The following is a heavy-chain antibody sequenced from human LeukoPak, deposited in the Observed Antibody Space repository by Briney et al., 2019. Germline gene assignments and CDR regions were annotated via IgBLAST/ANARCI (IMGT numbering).Heavy chain of an antibody. Sequence: SETLPLTCTVSGGSISSYYWSWIRQSPGKGLEWIAYIFYTGSTSYNPSLKSRVTISVDTSKNQFSLKLSSVTAADTAVYYCARVGGDDSSGYYFGYWGQGTLVTVSS. J-gene: IGHJ4*02. CDR2: IFYTGST. V-gene: IGHV4-59*01. D-gene: IGHD3-22*01. CDR3: ARVGGDDSSGYYFGY. CDR1: GGSISSYY.